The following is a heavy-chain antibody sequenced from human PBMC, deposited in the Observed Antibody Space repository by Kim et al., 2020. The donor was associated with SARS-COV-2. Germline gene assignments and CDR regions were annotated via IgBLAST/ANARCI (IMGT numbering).Heavy chain of an antibody. CDR2: IGTAGDT. CDR3: ARGFRYYDSSGYYYVGPYFDL. D-gene: IGHD3-22*01. V-gene: IGHV3-13*01. CDR1: GFTFSSYD. Sequence: GGSLRLSCAASGFTFSSYDMHWVRQATGKGLEWVSAIGTAGDTYYPGSVKGRFTISTENAKNSLYLQMNSLRAGDTAVYYCARGFRYYDSSGYYYVGPYFDLWGRGTLVTVSS. J-gene: IGHJ2*01.